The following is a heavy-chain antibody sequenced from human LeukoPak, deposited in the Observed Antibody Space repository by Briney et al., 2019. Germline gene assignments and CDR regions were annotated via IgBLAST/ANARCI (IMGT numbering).Heavy chain of an antibody. D-gene: IGHD3-10*01. V-gene: IGHV3-48*03. CDR2: ISATTSTT. J-gene: IGHJ5*01. Sequence: GGSLRLSCAASGFTFSTYEMNWVRQAPGKGLEWVSYISATTSTTFYADSVEGRFTISRDNAKTSVYLQMNGLRAEDTAVYYCTRWAGVIDSWGQGTLVTVSS. CDR3: TRWAGVIDS. CDR1: GFTFSTYE.